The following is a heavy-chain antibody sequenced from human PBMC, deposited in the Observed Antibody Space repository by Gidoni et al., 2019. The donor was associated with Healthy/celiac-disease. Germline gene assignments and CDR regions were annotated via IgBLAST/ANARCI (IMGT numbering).Heavy chain of an antibody. V-gene: IGHV1-69*01. Sequence: QVQLVQSGAEVKKPGSSVKVSCKAYGGTFSSYAISWGRQAPGQGLEWMGGIIPIFGTANYAQKFQGRVTITADESTSTAYMELSSLRSEDTAVYYCARAKDIVVVPAAIWWASDYWGQGTLVTVSS. CDR2: IIPIFGTA. D-gene: IGHD2-2*02. CDR3: ARAKDIVVVPAAIWWASDY. CDR1: GGTFSSYA. J-gene: IGHJ4*02.